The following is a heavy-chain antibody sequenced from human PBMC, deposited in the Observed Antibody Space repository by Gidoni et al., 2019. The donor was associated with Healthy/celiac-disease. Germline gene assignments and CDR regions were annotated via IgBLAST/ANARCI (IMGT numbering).Heavy chain of an antibody. D-gene: IGHD6-19*01. CDR1: GFTFRRYA. CDR2: ISYDGSNK. CDR3: ARDLGAVAGKYNWFDP. Sequence: QVQLVESGGGVVQPGRSLRLSCAASGFTFRRYAMHWVRQAPGKGLEWVAVISYDGSNKYYADSVKGRFTISRDNSKNTLYLQMNSLRAEDTAVYYCARDLGAVAGKYNWFDPWGQGTLVTVSS. J-gene: IGHJ5*02. V-gene: IGHV3-30-3*01.